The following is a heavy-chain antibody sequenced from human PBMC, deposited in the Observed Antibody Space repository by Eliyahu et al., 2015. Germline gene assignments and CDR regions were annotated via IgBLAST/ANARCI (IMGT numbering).Heavy chain of an antibody. CDR3: ARDWAHYYDSSGYYYPLDY. CDR2: ITSSNYI. CDR1: GFTFSSYS. J-gene: IGHJ4*02. V-gene: IGHV3-21*01. D-gene: IGHD3-22*01. Sequence: ESGGGLVKPGGSLRLSCAASGFTFSSYSMNWVRQAPGKGLEWVSSITSSNYIYYADSVRGRFTISRDNAKNSLYLQMNSLRAEDTAVYYCARDWAHYYDSSGYYYPLDYWGQGTLVTVSS.